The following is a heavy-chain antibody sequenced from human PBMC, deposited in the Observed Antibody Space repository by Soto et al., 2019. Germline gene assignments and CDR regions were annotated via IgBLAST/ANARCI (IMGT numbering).Heavy chain of an antibody. D-gene: IGHD2-2*01. CDR2: MNPNSGNT. CDR3: ARTIRVVPALDP. CDR1: GYTFTSYD. V-gene: IGHV1-8*01. J-gene: IGHJ5*02. Sequence: ASVKVSCKASGYTFTSYDINWVRQATGQGLEWMGWMNPNSGNTGYAQKFQGRVTMTRNTSISTAYMELSSLRSEDTAVYYCARTIRVVPALDPWGQGTLVTVSS.